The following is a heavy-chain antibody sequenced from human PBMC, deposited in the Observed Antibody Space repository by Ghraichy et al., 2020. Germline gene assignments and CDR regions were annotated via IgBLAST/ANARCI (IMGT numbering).Heavy chain of an antibody. D-gene: IGHD2-15*01. V-gene: IGHV3-7*03. CDR1: GFTFTTYW. J-gene: IGHJ4*02. CDR3: ASEGSGGNCYSD. CDR2: INQDGSEK. Sequence: GGSLRLSCEASGFTFTTYWMGWVRQAPGKGLEWVANINQDGSEKYYADSVRGRFTISRDNARNSLYLQMNSLRAEDTAVYYCASEGSGGNCYSDWGQGTLVTVSS.